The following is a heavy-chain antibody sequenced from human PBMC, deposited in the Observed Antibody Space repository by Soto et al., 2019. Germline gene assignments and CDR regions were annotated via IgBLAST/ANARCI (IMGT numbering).Heavy chain of an antibody. CDR1: GGSFSGYY. CDR3: ARTLSLGAVDY. Sequence: SETLSLTCAVYGGSFSGYYWSWIRQPPGKGLEWIGEINHSGSTNYNPSLKSRVTISVDTSKNQFSLKLSSVTAADTAVYYCARTLSLGAVDYWGQGTLVTVSS. D-gene: IGHD1-26*01. CDR2: INHSGST. V-gene: IGHV4-34*01. J-gene: IGHJ4*02.